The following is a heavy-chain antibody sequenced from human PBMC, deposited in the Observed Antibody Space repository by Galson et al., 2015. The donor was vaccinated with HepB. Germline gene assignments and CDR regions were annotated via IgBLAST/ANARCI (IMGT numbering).Heavy chain of an antibody. CDR3: ARLLRGNRLWYFDL. J-gene: IGHJ2*01. D-gene: IGHD4-23*01. CDR1: GGTFSTYA. CDR2: ILPIRDIA. Sequence: SVKVSCKASGGTFSTYAVNWVRQAPGQGLEWMGRILPIRDIANYAQKFQGRVTITADKSTSTAYMELTNLRSEDTAVYFCARLLRGNRLWYFDLWGRGTLVTVSS. V-gene: IGHV1-69*04.